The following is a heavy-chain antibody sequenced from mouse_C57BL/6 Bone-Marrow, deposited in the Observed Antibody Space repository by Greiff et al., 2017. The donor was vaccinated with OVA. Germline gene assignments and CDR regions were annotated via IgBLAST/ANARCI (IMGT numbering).Heavy chain of an antibody. CDR1: GYAFTNYL. V-gene: IGHV1-54*01. CDR3: ASLREAY. CDR2: INPGSGGT. D-gene: IGHD1-2*01. J-gene: IGHJ3*01. Sequence: QVQLQQSGAELVRPGPSVKVSCKASGYAFTNYLIEWVKQRPGQGLEWIGVINPGSGGTNYNEKFKGKATLTADKSSSTAYMQLSSLTSEDSAVYFCASLREAYWGQGTLVTVSA.